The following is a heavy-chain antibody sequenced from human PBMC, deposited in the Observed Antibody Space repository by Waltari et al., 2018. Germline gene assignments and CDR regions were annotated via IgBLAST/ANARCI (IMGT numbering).Heavy chain of an antibody. CDR1: GGPISSYA. V-gene: IGHV4-59*01. Sequence: QVHPQASGPGLVKPPATLSLTCTVSGGPISSYAWLWTRPSPGKGLEWIGYIYYSGSGSTSYNPSLTSRVTLSVDTAKNQVSLKLTSVTAADTAIYYCARGMSGSYHTPFQHWGQGTLVTVSS. D-gene: IGHD1-26*01. J-gene: IGHJ1*01. CDR3: ARGMSGSYHTPFQH. CDR2: IYYSGSGST.